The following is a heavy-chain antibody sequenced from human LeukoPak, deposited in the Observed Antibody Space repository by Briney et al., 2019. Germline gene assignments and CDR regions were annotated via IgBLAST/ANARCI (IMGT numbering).Heavy chain of an antibody. CDR3: ATEGVTRGFHY. D-gene: IGHD4-11*01. J-gene: IGHJ4*02. CDR2: INPHSDGT. V-gene: IGHV1-2*02. Sequence: ASVKVSCKASGYTFTDFYMHWVRQAPGQGLEWMGWINPHSDGTNLAQKFQGRVTMTRDTSISTAYTELSRLRSDDTAMYYCATEGVTRGFHYWGQGSLVTVSS. CDR1: GYTFTDFY.